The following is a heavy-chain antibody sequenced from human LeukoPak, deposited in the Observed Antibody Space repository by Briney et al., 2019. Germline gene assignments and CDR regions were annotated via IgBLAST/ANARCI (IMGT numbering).Heavy chain of an antibody. J-gene: IGHJ4*02. D-gene: IGHD6-19*01. Sequence: QPGGSLRLSCAASGFTVSSNYMSWVRQGPGKGLECVSVISNDGDTYYADSVKGRFTITRDTSKNTLSLQMNSLRAEDTAVYYCAKDTVNSGSSYWGQGTLVTVSS. CDR1: GFTVSSNY. CDR3: AKDTVNSGSSY. CDR2: ISNDGDT. V-gene: IGHV3-53*01.